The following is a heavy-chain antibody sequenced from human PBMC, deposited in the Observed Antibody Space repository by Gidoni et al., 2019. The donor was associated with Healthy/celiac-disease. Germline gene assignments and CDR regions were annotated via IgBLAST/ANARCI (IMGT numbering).Heavy chain of an antibody. CDR3: ARSNPTPVTTFDYFYGMDV. D-gene: IGHD4-17*01. J-gene: IGHJ6*02. CDR2: INPSGGGT. CDR1: GYSFTSYY. Sequence: QVQLVQSGAEVKKPGASVKVSCKASGYSFTSYYMHWVRQAPGQGLEWMGIINPSGGGTSYAQKFQGRVTMTRDTSASTLYMDLSSLRSEDTAVYYCARSNPTPVTTFDYFYGMDVWGQGTTVTVSS. V-gene: IGHV1-46*03.